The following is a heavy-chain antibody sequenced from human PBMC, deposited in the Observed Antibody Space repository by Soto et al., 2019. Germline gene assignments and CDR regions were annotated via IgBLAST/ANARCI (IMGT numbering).Heavy chain of an antibody. CDR2: INPNIDDI. J-gene: IGHJ4*02. CDR3: ARFGVYYDSSGYYDS. D-gene: IGHD3-22*01. CDR1: GYTFTEYY. V-gene: IGHV1-46*01. Sequence: ASVKVSCKASGYTFTEYYLHWVRQAPGQGLEWMGIINPNIDDIRYAQTFQGRVTMTRDTSTSTVYMELSSLRSDDTAVYYCARFGVYYDSSGYYDSWGQGALVTVSS.